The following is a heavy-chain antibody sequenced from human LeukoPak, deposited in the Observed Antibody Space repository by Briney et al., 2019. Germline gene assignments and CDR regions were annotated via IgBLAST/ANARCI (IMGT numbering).Heavy chain of an antibody. Sequence: ASVKVSCKASGNRITSYGISRVRQAPGQGLEWMGWINTYNGNTDYVQNLQGRVTMTTDTSTSTAYMELRSLRSDDTAIYYCTRDPGYSSSWNTGYSYGMDVWGQGTTVTVSS. CDR1: GNRITSYG. CDR2: INTYNGNT. V-gene: IGHV1-18*01. CDR3: TRDPGYSSSWNTGYSYGMDV. D-gene: IGHD6-13*01. J-gene: IGHJ6*02.